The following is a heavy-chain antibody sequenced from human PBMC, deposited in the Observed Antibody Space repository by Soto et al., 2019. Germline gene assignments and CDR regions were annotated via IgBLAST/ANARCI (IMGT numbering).Heavy chain of an antibody. CDR2: IYYSGST. V-gene: IGHV4-39*05. Sequence: SETPSPPCPVSGCSLRSSSYYWGWVRPPPGEGLGWIGSIYYSGSTYYNPSLKSRVTISVDTSKNQFSLKLSSVTAADTAVYYCARGAVVPAAEFLYYYYGMDVWGQGTTVTVSS. J-gene: IGHJ6*02. CDR1: GCSLRSSSYY. CDR3: ARGAVVPAAEFLYYYYGMDV. D-gene: IGHD2-2*01.